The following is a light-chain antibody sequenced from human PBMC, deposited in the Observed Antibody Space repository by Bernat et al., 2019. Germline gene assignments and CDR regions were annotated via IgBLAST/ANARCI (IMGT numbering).Light chain of an antibody. CDR3: LQDYNYPLT. CDR2: IAS. CDR1: QGIGKD. Sequence: AVQLTQSPSSLSASVGDRVTITCRASQGIGKDLGWYQQKRGTAPKLLIAIASTLQSGVPSRFSGSGSGTEFTLTISSLQPEDFGTYYCLQDYNYPLTFGGGTRWSS. V-gene: IGKV1-6*01. J-gene: IGKJ4*01.